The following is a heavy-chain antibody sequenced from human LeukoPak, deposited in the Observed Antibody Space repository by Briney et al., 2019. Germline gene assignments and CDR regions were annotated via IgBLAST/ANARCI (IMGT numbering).Heavy chain of an antibody. V-gene: IGHV4-4*07. CDR1: GGSISSYY. J-gene: IGHJ4*02. D-gene: IGHD3-22*01. Sequence: SETLSLTCTVSGGSISSYYWSWIRQPAGKGLEWIGRIDTSGNTNYKPSLKSRVTMSVDTSKNQFSLKLSSVTAADTAVYYCARGLYYYDSSGYQSQGNFDYWGQGTLVTVSS. CDR3: ARGLYYYDSSGYQSQGNFDY. CDR2: IDTSGNT.